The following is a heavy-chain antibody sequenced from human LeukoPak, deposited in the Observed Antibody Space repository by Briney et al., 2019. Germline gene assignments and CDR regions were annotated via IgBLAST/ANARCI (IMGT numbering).Heavy chain of an antibody. J-gene: IGHJ4*02. CDR3: AREPPGY. V-gene: IGHV4-61*02. CDR2: IYTNGGA. Sequence: SETLSLTCTVSGGSVTSGNYYWHWIRQPAGTGLEWIGRIYTNGGASYNPSLKSRVSISIDASKNQFSLKLNSVTAADTAVYYCAREPPGYWGQGILVTVSS. CDR1: GGSVTSGNYY.